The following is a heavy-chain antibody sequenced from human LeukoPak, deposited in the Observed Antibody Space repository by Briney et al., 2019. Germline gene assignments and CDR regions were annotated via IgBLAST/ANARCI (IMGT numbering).Heavy chain of an antibody. CDR2: ISGSGGST. J-gene: IGHJ4*02. D-gene: IGHD4-17*01. CDR1: GFTFSSYA. CDR3: VRDDGSYGVDY. V-gene: IGHV3-23*01. Sequence: GGSLRLSCAASGFTFSSYAMSWVRQAPGKGLEWVSAISGSGGSTYYADSVKGRFTISRDNAKDTLYLQMNSLRAEDTAVYYCVRDDGSYGVDYWGQGTPVTVSS.